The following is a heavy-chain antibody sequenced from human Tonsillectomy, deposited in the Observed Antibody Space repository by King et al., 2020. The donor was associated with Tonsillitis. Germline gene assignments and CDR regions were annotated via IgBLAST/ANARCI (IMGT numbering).Heavy chain of an antibody. CDR3: ASSIGDFWSCYYRTNYYYGMDV. V-gene: IGHV4-34*01. J-gene: IGHJ6*02. CDR2: INHSGST. Sequence: VQLQQWGAGLLKPSETLSLTCAVYGGSFSGYYWSWIRQPPGKGLEWIGEINHSGSTNYNPSLKSRVTISVDMSKNQFSLKLSSVTAADTAVYYCASSIGDFWSCYYRTNYYYGMDVWGQGTTVTVSS. CDR1: GGSFSGYY. D-gene: IGHD3-3*01.